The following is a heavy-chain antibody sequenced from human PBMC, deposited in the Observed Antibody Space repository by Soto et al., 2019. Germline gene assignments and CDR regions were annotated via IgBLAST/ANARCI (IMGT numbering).Heavy chain of an antibody. J-gene: IGHJ3*02. CDR1: GDSVSSNSAA. CDR2: TYYRSKWYN. Sequence: SQTLSLTCAISGDSVSSNSAAWNWIRQSPSRGLEWLGRTYYRSKWYNDYAVSVKSRITTNPDTSKNQFSLQLNSVTPEDTAVYYCAREPRIPLTLLVVVTSMEAALDILGQGTMVTVSS. CDR3: AREPRIPLTLLVVVTSMEAALDI. D-gene: IGHD3-22*01. V-gene: IGHV6-1*01.